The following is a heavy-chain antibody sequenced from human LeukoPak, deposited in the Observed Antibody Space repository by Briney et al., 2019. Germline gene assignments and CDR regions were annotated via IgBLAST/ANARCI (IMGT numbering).Heavy chain of an antibody. CDR2: INWNGGST. Sequence: PGGSLRLSCAASGFTFDDYGMRWVRQAPGKGLEWVSGINWNGGSTGYADSVKGRFTISRDNAKNSLYLQMNSLRAEDTALYYCARVAYDYVWGSYRYHFDYWGQGTLVTVSS. CDR3: ARVAYDYVWGSYRYHFDY. V-gene: IGHV3-20*04. CDR1: GFTFDDYG. J-gene: IGHJ4*02. D-gene: IGHD3-16*02.